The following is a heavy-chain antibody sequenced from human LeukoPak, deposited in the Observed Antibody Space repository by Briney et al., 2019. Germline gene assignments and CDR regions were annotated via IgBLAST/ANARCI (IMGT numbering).Heavy chain of an antibody. D-gene: IGHD2-2*01. CDR2: INPNDGDT. CDR1: GYSFTDYY. Sequence: ASVKVSCKASGYSFTDYYMHWVRQAPGQGFEWMGWINPNDGDTNYAQKFQGRITMTRDTSISTAHMEVSRLRSDDTAVYYCARANFLYCSSTTCLLDYWGQGTLVTVSS. J-gene: IGHJ4*02. CDR3: ARANFLYCSSTTCLLDY. V-gene: IGHV1-2*02.